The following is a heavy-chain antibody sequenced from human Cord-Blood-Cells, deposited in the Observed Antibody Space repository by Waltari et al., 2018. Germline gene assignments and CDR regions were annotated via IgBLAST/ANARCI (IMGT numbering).Heavy chain of an antibody. CDR3: ARGGSGSSWYFDY. J-gene: IGHJ4*02. CDR1: GGSISSGSYY. V-gene: IGHV4-61*09. D-gene: IGHD6-13*01. CDR2: IYTSGCT. Sequence: QVQLQESGPGLVKPSQTLSLTCTVSGGSISSGSYYWSWIRQPAGKGLEWIGYIYTSGCTNYNPSLKSRVSISVDSSKNQFSRKLSSVTAADTAVYYCARGGSGSSWYFDYWGQGTLVTVSS.